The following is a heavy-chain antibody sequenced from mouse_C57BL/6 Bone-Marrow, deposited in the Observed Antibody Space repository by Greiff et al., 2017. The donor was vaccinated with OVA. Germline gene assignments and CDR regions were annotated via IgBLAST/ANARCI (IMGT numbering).Heavy chain of an antibody. D-gene: IGHD1-1*01. V-gene: IGHV1-19*01. J-gene: IGHJ2*01. CDR2: INPYNGGT. CDR3: ARPYITTVVAEDY. Sequence: VHVKQSGPVLVKPGASVKMSCKASGYTFTDYYMNWVKQSHGKSLEWIGVINPYNGGTSYNQKFKGKATLTVDKSSSTAYMELNSLTSEDSAVYYCARPYITTVVAEDYWGQGTTLTVSS. CDR1: GYTFTDYY.